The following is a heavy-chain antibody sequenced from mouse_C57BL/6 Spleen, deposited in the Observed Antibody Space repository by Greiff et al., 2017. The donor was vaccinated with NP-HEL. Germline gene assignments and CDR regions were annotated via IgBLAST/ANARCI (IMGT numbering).Heavy chain of an antibody. V-gene: IGHV3-6*01. D-gene: IGHD2-12*01. Sequence: EVQLQESGPGLVKPSQSLSLTCSVTGYSITSGYYWNWIRQFPGNQLELMGYISYDGSNNYNPSLKNRISITRDTSKNQFFLKLNSVTTEDTATYYCARLLYSTRGYFDYWGQGTTLTVSS. CDR1: GYSITSGYY. CDR2: ISYDGSN. CDR3: ARLLYSTRGYFDY. J-gene: IGHJ2*01.